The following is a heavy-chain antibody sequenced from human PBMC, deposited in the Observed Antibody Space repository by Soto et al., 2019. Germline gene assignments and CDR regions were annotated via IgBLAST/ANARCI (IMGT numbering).Heavy chain of an antibody. CDR3: MGAAAGRGGGYYSYGMDV. Sequence: QVQLVQSGAEVKKPGSSVKVSCKASGGTFSSYAISWVRQAPGQGLEWMGGVNPIFGTAHYAQKFQGRVTITADESTSTAYMELSSLRSEDTAVYYCMGAAAGRGGGYYSYGMDVWGQGTTVTVSS. V-gene: IGHV1-69*01. CDR1: GGTFSSYA. J-gene: IGHJ6*02. CDR2: VNPIFGTA. D-gene: IGHD6-13*01.